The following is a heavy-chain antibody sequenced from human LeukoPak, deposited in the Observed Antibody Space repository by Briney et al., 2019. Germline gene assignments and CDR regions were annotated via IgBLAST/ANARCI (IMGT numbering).Heavy chain of an antibody. J-gene: IGHJ6*03. D-gene: IGHD1-1*01. V-gene: IGHV3-7*01. CDR3: ARDTKGGGYYYYYMDV. CDR2: IKYDGNEK. Sequence: GGSLRLSCAASGFSFSVSWMSWVRQAPGKGLEWVANIKYDGNEKYYVDSVKGRFTISRDNAKNSLYLQMNSLRAEDTAVYYCARDTKGGGYYYYYMDVWGKGTTVTVSS. CDR1: GFSFSVSW.